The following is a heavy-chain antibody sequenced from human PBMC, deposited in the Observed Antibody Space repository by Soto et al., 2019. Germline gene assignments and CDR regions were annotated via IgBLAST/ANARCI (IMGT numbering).Heavy chain of an antibody. D-gene: IGHD1-26*01. J-gene: IGHJ4*01. Sequence: EVQLLESGGGLVQDGGSLRLSCAASGFTFSSYAMGWVRQAPGKGLEWVSSIDSSGGSTYYADSVKGRFTMSRDKSKNTLYLQMNSLRAEDTAVYYCARRLLGATVTYFDYWGQGTLVTVSS. CDR1: GFTFSSYA. V-gene: IGHV3-23*01. CDR2: IDSSGGST. CDR3: ARRLLGATVTYFDY.